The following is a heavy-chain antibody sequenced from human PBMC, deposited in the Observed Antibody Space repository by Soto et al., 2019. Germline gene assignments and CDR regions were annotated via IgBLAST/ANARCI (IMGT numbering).Heavy chain of an antibody. CDR3: ARVFSDSSSCFDP. D-gene: IGHD6-13*01. CDR2: IYYSGST. J-gene: IGHJ5*02. CDR1: GGSISSGNYY. Sequence: PSDTLSLTCTVSGGSISSGNYYWSWIRQHPGKGLEWIGYIYYSGSTSYNPSLKSRVTISVDTSKNHFSLKLSSATAADTAVYYCARVFSDSSSCFDPWGQGTLVTVSS. V-gene: IGHV4-31*03.